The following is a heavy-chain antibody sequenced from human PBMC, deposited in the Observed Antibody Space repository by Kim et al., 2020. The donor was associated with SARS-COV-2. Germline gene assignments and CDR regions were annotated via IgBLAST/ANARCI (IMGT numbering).Heavy chain of an antibody. Sequence: GGSLRLSCAASGFTFSSYGMHWVRQAPGKGLEWVAVISYDGSNKYYADSVKGRFTISRDNSKNTLYLQMNSLRAEDTAVYYCANRVGGVKPYSSGWYGSDAFDIWGQGTMVTVSS. J-gene: IGHJ3*02. V-gene: IGHV3-30*18. D-gene: IGHD6-19*01. CDR2: ISYDGSNK. CDR1: GFTFSSYG. CDR3: ANRVGGVKPYSSGWYGSDAFDI.